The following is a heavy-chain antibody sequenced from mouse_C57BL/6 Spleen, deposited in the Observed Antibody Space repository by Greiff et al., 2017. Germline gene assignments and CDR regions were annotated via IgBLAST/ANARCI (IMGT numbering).Heavy chain of an antibody. CDR1: GYTFTDYE. V-gene: IGHV1-15*01. Sequence: QVQLQQSGAELVRPGASVTLSCKASGYTFTDYEMHWVKQTPVHGLEWIGAIDPETGGTAYNQKFKGKALLTADKSSSTAYMERRSLTSEDSAVYYCTRRIYGSRDAMDYWGQGTSVTVSS. CDR3: TRRIYGSRDAMDY. D-gene: IGHD1-1*01. CDR2: IDPETGGT. J-gene: IGHJ4*01.